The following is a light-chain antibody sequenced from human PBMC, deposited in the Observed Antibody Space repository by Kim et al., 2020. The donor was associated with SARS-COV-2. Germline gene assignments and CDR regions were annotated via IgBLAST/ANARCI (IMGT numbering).Light chain of an antibody. CDR3: QAWDSSAYV. V-gene: IGLV3-1*01. CDR2: QGT. Sequence: VTPGQTACSTYSGDRLRVKYACWYQQKPRQPPMLVIYQGTKRPSGIPERFSGSNSGNPATLSIGGTQAMDEADYYCQAWDSSAYVFGTGTKVTVL. CDR1: RLRVKY. J-gene: IGLJ1*01.